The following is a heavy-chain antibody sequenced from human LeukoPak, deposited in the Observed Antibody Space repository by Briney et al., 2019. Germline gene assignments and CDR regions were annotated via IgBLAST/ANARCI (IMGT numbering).Heavy chain of an antibody. D-gene: IGHD4-17*01. V-gene: IGHV4-59*02. J-gene: IGHJ4*02. Sequence: SETLSLTCTISGGSVSDYYWSRIRKPPGKGLEWIGYIYYSGSTNYNPSLKSRVTISVDTSKNQFSLKLSSVTAADTAVYYCARASAYGDYASVFYYWGQGTLVTVSS. CDR1: GGSVSDYY. CDR2: IYYSGST. CDR3: ARASAYGDYASVFYY.